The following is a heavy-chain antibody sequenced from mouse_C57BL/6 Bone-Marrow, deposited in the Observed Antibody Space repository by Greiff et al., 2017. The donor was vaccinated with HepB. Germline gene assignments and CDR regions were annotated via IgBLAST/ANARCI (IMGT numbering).Heavy chain of an antibody. CDR2: IYPGDGDT. J-gene: IGHJ2*01. CDR1: GYAFSSSW. D-gene: IGHD2-3*01. CDR3: AGYDAYFDY. Sequence: VQRVESGPELVKPGASVKISCKASGYAFSSSWMNWVKQRPGKGLEWIGRIYPGDGDTNYNGKFKGKATLTADKSSSTAYMQLSSLTSEDSAVYFCAGYDAYFDYWGQGTTLTVSS. V-gene: IGHV1-82*01.